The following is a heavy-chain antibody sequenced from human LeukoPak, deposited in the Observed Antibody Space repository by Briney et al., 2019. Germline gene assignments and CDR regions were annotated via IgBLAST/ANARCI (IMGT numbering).Heavy chain of an antibody. Sequence: SETLSLTCAVYGASFSGHFWIWMRQAPGKGLEWIGEINHSGSTNYNPSLKSRVTVSVDTSKNQFSLKVKSVSAADTAVYYCARGRGRTQFALGYWGQGTLVTVSS. CDR2: INHSGST. D-gene: IGHD3-16*01. CDR3: ARGRGRTQFALGY. CDR1: GASFSGHF. V-gene: IGHV4-34*01. J-gene: IGHJ4*02.